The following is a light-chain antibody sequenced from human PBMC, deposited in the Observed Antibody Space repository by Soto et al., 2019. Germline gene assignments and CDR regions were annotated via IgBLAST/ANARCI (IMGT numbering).Light chain of an antibody. CDR1: QSISSW. CDR2: DAS. CDR3: QQYNSYWT. V-gene: IGKV1-5*01. J-gene: IGKJ1*01. Sequence: DIQMTQSPSTLSASVGDRVTITCRASQSISSWLAWYQQKPGKAPKLLIYDASSLESGVPSRFSGSGSGTXXXLTXSSLQPDDFATYYCQQYNSYWTFGQGTKVEIK.